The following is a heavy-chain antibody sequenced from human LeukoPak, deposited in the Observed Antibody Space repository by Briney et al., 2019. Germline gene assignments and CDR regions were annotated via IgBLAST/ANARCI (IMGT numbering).Heavy chain of an antibody. D-gene: IGHD6-13*01. V-gene: IGHV4-30-4*01. CDR3: AREGSSWYEYYSDY. Sequence: SETLSLTCTVSGGSISSGDYYWSWIRQPPGKGLEWIGYIYYSGSTYYNPSLKSRVTISVDTSKNQFSLKLSSVTAADTAVYYCAREGSSWYEYYSDYGGQGTRVTVS. CDR1: GGSISSGDYY. J-gene: IGHJ4*02. CDR2: IYYSGST.